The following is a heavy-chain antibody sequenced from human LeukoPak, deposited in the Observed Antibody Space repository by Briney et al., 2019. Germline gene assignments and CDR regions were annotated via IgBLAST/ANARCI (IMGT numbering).Heavy chain of an antibody. J-gene: IGHJ4*02. CDR3: AKGDEFDY. V-gene: IGHV3-23*01. Sequence: PGGSLRLSCAASGFTFNYAWMSWVRQAPGKGLEWVSAISGSGGSTYYADSVKGRFTISRDNSKNTLYLQMNSLRAEDTAVYYCAKGDEFDYWGQGTLVTVSS. CDR1: GFTFNYAW. CDR2: ISGSGGST.